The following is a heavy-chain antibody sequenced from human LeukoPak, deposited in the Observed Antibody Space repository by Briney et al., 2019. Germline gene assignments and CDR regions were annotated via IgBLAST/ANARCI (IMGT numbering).Heavy chain of an antibody. J-gene: IGHJ3*02. CDR2: IIPILGIA. Sequence: GASVKVSCKASGGTFSSYAISWVRQAPGQGLEWMGGIIPILGIANYAQKFQGRVTITADKSTSTAYMELSSLRSEDTAVYYCARDGYIVVVTALPRAFDIWGQGTMVTVSS. V-gene: IGHV1-69*10. CDR1: GGTFSSYA. D-gene: IGHD2-21*02. CDR3: ARDGYIVVVTALPRAFDI.